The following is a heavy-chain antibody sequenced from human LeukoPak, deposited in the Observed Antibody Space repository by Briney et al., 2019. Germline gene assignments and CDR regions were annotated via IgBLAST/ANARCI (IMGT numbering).Heavy chain of an antibody. CDR1: GYTLTELS. Sequence: ASVRVSCKVSGYTLTELSMHWVRQAPGKGLEWMGGFDPEDGETIYAQKFQGRVTMSEDTSADTAYMELSSLRSEDTAVYYCATDKSIAVADSRAFDIWGQGTMVTVFS. D-gene: IGHD6-19*01. CDR2: FDPEDGET. V-gene: IGHV1-24*01. CDR3: ATDKSIAVADSRAFDI. J-gene: IGHJ3*02.